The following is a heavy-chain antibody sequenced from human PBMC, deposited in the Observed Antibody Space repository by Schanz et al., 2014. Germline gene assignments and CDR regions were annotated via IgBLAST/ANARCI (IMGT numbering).Heavy chain of an antibody. V-gene: IGHV1-2*06. Sequence: QVQLVQSGAEVKKPGASVKVSCKSSGYTFTDYHIHWVRQAPGQGLEWMGRINPNSGGTMYKHKFQGRVTMTRDTSITTAYMELRSLRSDDTAVYYCAGATYSSSWYGGSEYFQHWGQGTLVTVSS. CDR1: GYTFTDYH. D-gene: IGHD6-13*01. J-gene: IGHJ1*01. CDR2: INPNSGGT. CDR3: AGATYSSSWYGGSEYFQH.